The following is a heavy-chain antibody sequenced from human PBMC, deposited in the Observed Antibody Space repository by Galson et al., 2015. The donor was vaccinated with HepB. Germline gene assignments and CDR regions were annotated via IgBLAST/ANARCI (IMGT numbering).Heavy chain of an antibody. Sequence: SLRLSCAASGFTFRYYGMHWVRQVPGKGLEWVAAIQYDESKTYYADFVQGRFTISRDNSKNTLYVQVNSLRDEDTAVYYCARDADTSNHLSYYDYWGQGTLVTVSS. CDR2: IQYDESKT. V-gene: IGHV3-33*05. CDR3: ARDADTSNHLSYYDY. J-gene: IGHJ4*02. CDR1: GFTFRYYG. D-gene: IGHD1-26*01.